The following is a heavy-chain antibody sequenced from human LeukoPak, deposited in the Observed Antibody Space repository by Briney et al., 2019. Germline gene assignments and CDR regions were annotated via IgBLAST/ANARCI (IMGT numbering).Heavy chain of an antibody. CDR2: ISYDGSNK. D-gene: IGHD6-19*01. V-gene: IGHV3-30*18. J-gene: IGHJ6*02. CDR1: GFTFSSYG. Sequence: GGSLRLSCSASGFTFSSYGMHWVRQAPGKGLEWVAVISYDGSNKYYADSVKGRFTISRDNSKNTLYLQMNSLRAEDTAVYYCAKDDVAVAGSYYYGMDVWGQGTTVTVSS. CDR3: AKDDVAVAGSYYYGMDV.